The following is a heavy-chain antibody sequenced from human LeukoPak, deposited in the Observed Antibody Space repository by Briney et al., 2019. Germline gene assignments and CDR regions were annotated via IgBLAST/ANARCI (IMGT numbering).Heavy chain of an antibody. CDR2: MNPNSGNT. Sequence: AASVKVSCKASGYTFTSSYIHWVRQAPGQGLEWMGWMNPNSGNTGYAQKFQGRVTMTRNTSISTAYMELSSLRSEDTAVYYCARSLGYDWGQGTLVTVSS. D-gene: IGHD5-12*01. J-gene: IGHJ4*02. CDR1: GYTFTSSY. V-gene: IGHV1-8*01. CDR3: ARSLGYD.